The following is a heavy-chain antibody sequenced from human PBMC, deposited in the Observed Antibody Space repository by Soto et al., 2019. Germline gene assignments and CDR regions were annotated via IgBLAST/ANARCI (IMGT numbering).Heavy chain of an antibody. CDR1: EVTFRKYA. V-gene: IGHV3-23*01. J-gene: IGHJ5*02. Sequence: EVQLLESGGGLVQPGGSLRLSCTASEVTFRKYAMSWIRQAPGKGLEWVSAIAGDGSNINYADSVRGRFTISRDNPITTLYLKMDSLRADASAFSYCGQDGILGNGMLDWFDPWGQGTLVT. CDR3: GQDGILGNGMLDWFDP. D-gene: IGHD2-8*01. CDR2: IAGDGSNI.